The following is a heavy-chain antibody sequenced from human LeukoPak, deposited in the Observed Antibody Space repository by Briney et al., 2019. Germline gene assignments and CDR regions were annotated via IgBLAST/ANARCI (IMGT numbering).Heavy chain of an antibody. J-gene: IGHJ3*02. V-gene: IGHV1-18*01. CDR3: AREYCGGDCYAFDI. Sequence: ASVKVSCKASGYTFTSYGISWVRQAPGRGLEWMGWISAYNGNTNYAQKLQGRVTMTTDTSTSTAYMELRSLRSDDTAVYYCAREYCGGDCYAFDIWGQGTMVTVSS. CDR1: GYTFTSYG. CDR2: ISAYNGNT. D-gene: IGHD2-21*02.